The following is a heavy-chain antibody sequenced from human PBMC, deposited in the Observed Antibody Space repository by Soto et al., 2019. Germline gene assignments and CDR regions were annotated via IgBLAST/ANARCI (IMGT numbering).Heavy chain of an antibody. CDR2: IRSKAYGGTT. Sequence: GGSLRLSCTASGFTFGDYAMSWFRQAPGKGLEWVGFIRSKAYGGTTEYAASVKGRFTISRDDSKSIAYLQMNSLKTEDTAVYYCTRDVMYNWNFVSYTRPGYWGQGTLVTVSS. D-gene: IGHD1-7*01. CDR3: TRDVMYNWNFVSYTRPGY. J-gene: IGHJ4*02. V-gene: IGHV3-49*03. CDR1: GFTFGDYA.